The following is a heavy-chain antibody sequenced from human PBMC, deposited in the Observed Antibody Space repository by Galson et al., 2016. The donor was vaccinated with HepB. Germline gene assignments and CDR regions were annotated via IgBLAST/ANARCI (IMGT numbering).Heavy chain of an antibody. V-gene: IGHV1-18*01. Sequence: SVKVSCKASGYIFTSYGITWVRQAPGQGLEWMGWISTYNDNTKYAQKFQGRVTMTAETSTSTAYMELSSLRSEDTAVYYCASGTPTMYYYDSSDYWGQGTLVTVSS. J-gene: IGHJ4*02. CDR2: ISTYNDNT. CDR1: GYIFTSYG. CDR3: ASGTPTMYYYDSSDY. D-gene: IGHD3-22*01.